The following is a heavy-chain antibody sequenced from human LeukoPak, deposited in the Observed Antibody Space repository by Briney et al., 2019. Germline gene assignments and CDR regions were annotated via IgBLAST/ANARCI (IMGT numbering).Heavy chain of an antibody. CDR3: ARVAITMVRGGWFDP. D-gene: IGHD3-10*01. J-gene: IGHJ5*02. V-gene: IGHV4-34*01. CDR1: GGSFSGYY. CDR2: INNSGST. Sequence: SVTLSLTSAVYGGSFSGYYWSWIRQPRGKGLEWIGEINNSGSTYYNPSLKSRVTISVVTSKNQFSLKLSSVTAADTAVYYCARVAITMVRGGWFDPWGQGTLVTVSS.